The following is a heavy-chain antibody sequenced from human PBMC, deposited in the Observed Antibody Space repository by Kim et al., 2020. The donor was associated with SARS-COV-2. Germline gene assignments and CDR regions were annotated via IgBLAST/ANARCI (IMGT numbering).Heavy chain of an antibody. D-gene: IGHD3-22*01. J-gene: IGHJ4*02. CDR1: GFTFSSYA. Sequence: GGSLRLSCAASGFTFSSYAMHWVRQAPGKGLEWVAVISYDGSNKYYADSVKGRFTISRDNSKNTLYLQMNSLRAEDTAVYYCERERAYYYDSSGYYLDYWGQGTLVTVSS. CDR2: ISYDGSNK. CDR3: ERERAYYYDSSGYYLDY. V-gene: IGHV3-30*04.